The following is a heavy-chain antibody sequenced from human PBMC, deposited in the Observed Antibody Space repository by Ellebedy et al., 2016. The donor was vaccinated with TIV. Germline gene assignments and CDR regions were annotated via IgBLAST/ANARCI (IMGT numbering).Heavy chain of an antibody. CDR1: GAAFNKYW. V-gene: IGHV3-74*01. CDR3: ATGEPAAYED. CDR2: IKGDERTT. J-gene: IGHJ4*02. D-gene: IGHD6-25*01. Sequence: GESLKISCAASGAAFNKYWMHWVRQAPGKGLVWVSLIKGDERTTIYADSVKGRFTISRDNARNMVYLQLNSLRAEDTAVYYCATGEPAAYEDWGQGTLVTVSS.